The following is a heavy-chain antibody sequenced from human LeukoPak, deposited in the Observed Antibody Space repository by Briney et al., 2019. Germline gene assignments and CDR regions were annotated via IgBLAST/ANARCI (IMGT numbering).Heavy chain of an antibody. D-gene: IGHD6-13*01. CDR3: TTILSSPSDYYFDY. V-gene: IGHV3-15*01. CDR1: GFTFSNAW. Sequence: GGSLRLSCAASGFTFSNAWMSWVRQAPGKGLEWVGRIKSKTDGGTTDYAAPVKGRFTISRDDSKNTLYLQMNSLKTEDTAVYYCTTILSSPSDYYFDYWGQGTLVTVSS. J-gene: IGHJ4*02. CDR2: IKSKTDGGTT.